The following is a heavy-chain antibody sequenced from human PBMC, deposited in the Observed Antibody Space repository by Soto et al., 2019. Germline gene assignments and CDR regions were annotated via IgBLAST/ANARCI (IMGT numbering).Heavy chain of an antibody. CDR2: ILYDGSSK. J-gene: IGHJ4*02. V-gene: IGHV3-30-3*01. CDR3: VRERSRFVRANGDYPF. CDR1: GFTFSSYV. Sequence: QEQLVESGGGVVQPGRSLRLSCVASGFTFSSYVMHWVRQAPGKGLEWVAAILYDGSSKTHADSVRGRFTISRDNSKNTLYLQVNSLTTEDTAVYYCVRERSRFVRANGDYPFWGQGTLVTVSS. D-gene: IGHD4-17*01.